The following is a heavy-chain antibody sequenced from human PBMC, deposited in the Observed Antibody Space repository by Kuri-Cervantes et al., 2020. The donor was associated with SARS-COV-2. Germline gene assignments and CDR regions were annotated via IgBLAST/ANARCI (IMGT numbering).Heavy chain of an antibody. J-gene: IGHJ3*02. CDR2: IYHGGST. CDR3: ARQAVAVEYSSSSGAFDI. D-gene: IGHD6-6*01. CDR1: GYSISSGYY. V-gene: IGHV4-38-2*01. Sequence: SETLSLTCAVSGYSISSGYYWGWIRQPPGKGLEWIGSIYHGGSTYYNPSLKSRVTISVDTSKNQFSLKLSSVTAADTAVYYCARQAVAVEYSSSSGAFDIWGQGTMVTVSS.